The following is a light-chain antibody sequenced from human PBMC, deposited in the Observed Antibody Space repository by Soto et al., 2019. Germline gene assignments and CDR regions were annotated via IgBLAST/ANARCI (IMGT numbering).Light chain of an antibody. Sequence: DIQMTQSPSTLSASVGDRVTITCRASQSISSWLAWYQQKPGKAPKLLIYDASSLESGVASRFSGSGSGTEFTITISSLQPDDFATYYCQQYNSYPWTFGQGTKVEIK. J-gene: IGKJ1*01. CDR1: QSISSW. V-gene: IGKV1-5*01. CDR2: DAS. CDR3: QQYNSYPWT.